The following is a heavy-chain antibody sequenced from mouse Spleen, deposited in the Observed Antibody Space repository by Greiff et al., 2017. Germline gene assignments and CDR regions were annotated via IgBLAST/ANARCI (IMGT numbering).Heavy chain of an antibody. D-gene: IGHD2-2*01. J-gene: IGHJ3*01. CDR1: GFSLTSYA. CDR2: IWTGGGT. Sequence: VQLQQSGPGLVAPSQSLSITCTVSGFSLTSYAISWVRQPPGKGLEWLGVIWTGGGTNYNSAPKSRRSISKDNPKSQVFLKMNSLQTDDPARYYWAGIGYEGFAYWGQGTLVPVSA. CDR3: AGIGYEGFAY. V-gene: IGHV2-9-1*01.